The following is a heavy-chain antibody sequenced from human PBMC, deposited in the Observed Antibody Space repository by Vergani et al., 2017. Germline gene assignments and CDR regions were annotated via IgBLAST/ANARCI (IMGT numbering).Heavy chain of an antibody. CDR1: FDSIRNLD. J-gene: IGHJ5*02. Sequence: QVQLQESGPGLVKSSETLSLTCSVSFDSIRNLDCNWIRQPPGKGLEWIGSIHFSENTNYYPSLKTRVTISVDTSKNQYSLTLTSVTAADTAVYYCASVTDRGRRAHRWGQGILVTV. D-gene: IGHD2-8*02. V-gene: IGHV4-59*11. CDR3: ASVTDRGRRAHR. CDR2: IHFSENT.